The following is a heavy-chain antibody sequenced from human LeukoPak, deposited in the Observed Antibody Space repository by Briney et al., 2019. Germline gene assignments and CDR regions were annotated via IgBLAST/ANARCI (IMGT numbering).Heavy chain of an antibody. CDR2: IYTSGST. CDR3: ATLSIPPDSSGWGPYYFDY. CDR1: GGSISSGGYY. V-gene: IGHV4-61*02. D-gene: IGHD6-19*01. J-gene: IGHJ4*02. Sequence: SETLSLTCTVSGGSISSGGYYWSWIRQPAGKGLEWIGRIYTSGSTNYNPSLKSRVTMSVDTSKNQFSLKLSSVTAADTAVYYCATLSIPPDSSGWGPYYFDYWGQGTLVTVSS.